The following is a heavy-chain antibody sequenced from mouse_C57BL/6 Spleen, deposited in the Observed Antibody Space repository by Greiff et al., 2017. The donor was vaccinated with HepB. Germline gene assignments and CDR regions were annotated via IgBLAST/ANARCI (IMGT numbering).Heavy chain of an antibody. D-gene: IGHD1-3*01. CDR1: GFTFSSYA. J-gene: IGHJ4*01. CDR2: ISDGGSYT. V-gene: IGHV5-4*01. CDR3: ARVFYKDAMDY. Sequence: EVHLVESGGGLVKPGGSLKLSCAASGFTFSSYAMSWVRQTPEKRLEWVATISDGGSYTYYPDNVKGRFTISRDNAKNNLYLQMSHLKSEDTAMYYCARVFYKDAMDYWGQGTSVTVSS.